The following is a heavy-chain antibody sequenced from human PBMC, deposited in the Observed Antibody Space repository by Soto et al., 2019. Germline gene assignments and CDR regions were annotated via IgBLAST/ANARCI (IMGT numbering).Heavy chain of an antibody. J-gene: IGHJ4*02. D-gene: IGHD3-3*01. Sequence: PSETLSLTCTVSGASTSSNSFYWGWIRQPPGKGLEWIGTIYYTGSTYYNPSLKSRITVSVDTSKNLLSLRLTSVTAADTAVYYCARFYYTSTGLDYWGQGTLVTVSS. CDR1: GASTSSNSFY. CDR3: ARFYYTSTGLDY. V-gene: IGHV4-39*01. CDR2: IYYTGST.